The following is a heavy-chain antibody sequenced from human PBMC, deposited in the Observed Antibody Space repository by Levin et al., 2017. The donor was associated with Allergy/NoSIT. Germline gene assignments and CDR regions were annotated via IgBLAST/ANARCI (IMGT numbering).Heavy chain of an antibody. J-gene: IGHJ5*02. D-gene: IGHD5-12*01. CDR2: IYSGGST. CDR3: ARYSGYDSYNWFDP. V-gene: IGHV3-53*01. Sequence: PGGSLRLSCAASGFTVSSNYMSWVRQAPGKGLEWVSVIYSGGSTYYADSVKGRFTISRDNSKNTLYLQMNSLRAEDTAVYYCARYSGYDSYNWFDPWGQGTLVTASS. CDR1: GFTVSSNY.